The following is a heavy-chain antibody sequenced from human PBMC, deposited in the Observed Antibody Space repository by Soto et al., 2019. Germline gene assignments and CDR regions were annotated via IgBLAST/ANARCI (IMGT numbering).Heavy chain of an antibody. CDR2: ISGSGGST. D-gene: IGHD6-13*01. J-gene: IGHJ5*02. Sequence: PGGSLRLSCAASGFTFSSYAMSWVRQAPGKGLEWVSAISGSGGSTYYADSVKGRFTISRDNSKNTLYLQMNSLRAEDTAVYYCAKFGKSIVAARAVGFDPWGQGTLVTV. CDR3: AKFGKSIVAARAVGFDP. V-gene: IGHV3-23*01. CDR1: GFTFSSYA.